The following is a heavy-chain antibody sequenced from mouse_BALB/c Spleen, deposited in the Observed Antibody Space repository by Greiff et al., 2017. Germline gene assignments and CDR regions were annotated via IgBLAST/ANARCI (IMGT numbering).Heavy chain of an antibody. Sequence: DVHLVESGPGLVKPSQSLSLTCTVTGYSITSDYAWHWIRQFPGNKLEWMGYISYSGSTSYNPSLKTRISITRDTSKNQFCLQLNSVTTEDTATYYCARGGTTVVGYFDVWGAGTTVTVSS. D-gene: IGHD1-1*01. CDR1: GYSITSDYA. V-gene: IGHV3-2*02. J-gene: IGHJ1*01. CDR3: ARGGTTVVGYFDV. CDR2: ISYSGST.